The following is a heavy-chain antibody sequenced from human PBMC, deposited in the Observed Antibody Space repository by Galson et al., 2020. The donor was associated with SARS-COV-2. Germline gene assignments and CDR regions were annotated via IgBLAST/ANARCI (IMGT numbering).Heavy chain of an antibody. CDR2: ISSSSSYI. CDR3: ASIAAAEGLYYYYGMDV. V-gene: IGHV3-21*01. Sequence: GESLKISCAASGFTFSSYSMNWVRQAPGKGLEWVSSISSSSSYIYYADSVKGRFTISRDNDKNSLYLQMNSLRAEDTAVYYCASIAAAEGLYYYYGMDVWGQGTTVTVSS. D-gene: IGHD6-13*01. J-gene: IGHJ6*02. CDR1: GFTFSSYS.